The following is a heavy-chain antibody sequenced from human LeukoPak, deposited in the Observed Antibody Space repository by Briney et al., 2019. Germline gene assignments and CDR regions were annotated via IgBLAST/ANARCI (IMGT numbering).Heavy chain of an antibody. CDR3: ARVGGWYSVVDY. V-gene: IGHV1-46*01. CDR1: GYTFTSYG. D-gene: IGHD6-19*01. J-gene: IGHJ4*02. CDR2: INPSGGST. Sequence: ASVKVSCKASGYTFTSYGISWVRQAPGQGLEWMGIINPSGGSTSYAQKFQGRVTMTRDTSTSTVYMELSSLRSEDTAVYYCARVGGWYSVVDYWGQGTLVTVSS.